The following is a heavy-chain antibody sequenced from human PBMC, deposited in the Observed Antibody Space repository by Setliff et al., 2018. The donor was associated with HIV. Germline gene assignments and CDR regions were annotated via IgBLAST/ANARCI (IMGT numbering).Heavy chain of an antibody. D-gene: IGHD6-13*01. CDR3: AGFPLSSSWYFY. CDR1: GGSISSSGYY. Sequence: SETLSLTCTVSGGSISSSGYYWGWIRQPPGKGLEWIGTIYYSGSTYYNPSLKSRVTISVDTSKNQLSLKLSSVTAADTAVYYCAGFPLSSSWYFYWGQGTLVTVSS. CDR2: IYYSGST. J-gene: IGHJ4*02. V-gene: IGHV4-39*01.